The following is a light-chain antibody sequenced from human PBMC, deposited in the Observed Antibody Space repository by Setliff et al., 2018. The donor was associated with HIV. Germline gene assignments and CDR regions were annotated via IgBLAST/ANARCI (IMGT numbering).Light chain of an antibody. J-gene: IGLJ1*01. Sequence: QSALTQPRSASGSPGRSVTISCTGTGSDIGYYTYVSWYQQHPGKAPRLVIYDVSRRPSGVPNRFSGSRSGNTASLTVSGLQAEDEADYYCSSYAGNNKYVFGSGTKVTVL. CDR1: GSDIGYYTY. CDR3: SSYAGNNKYV. V-gene: IGLV2-8*01. CDR2: DVS.